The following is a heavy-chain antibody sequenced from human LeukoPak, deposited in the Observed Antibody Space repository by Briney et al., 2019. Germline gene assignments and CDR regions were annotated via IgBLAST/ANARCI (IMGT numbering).Heavy chain of an antibody. D-gene: IGHD1-1*01. J-gene: IGHJ4*02. CDR1: GFTFSGYA. CDR2: ISSNGGSR. Sequence: QPGGSLRLSCSASGFTFSGYAMHWVRQAPGKGLEYVSAISSNGGSRYYADSVKGRFTISRDNSKNTLYLQMSSLRAEDTAVYYCVVQGWVFRAPTQYYFDYWGQGTLVTVSS. V-gene: IGHV3-64D*06. CDR3: VVQGWVFRAPTQYYFDY.